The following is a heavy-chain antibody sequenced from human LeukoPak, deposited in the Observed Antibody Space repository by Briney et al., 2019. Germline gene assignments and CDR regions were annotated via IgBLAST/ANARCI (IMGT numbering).Heavy chain of an antibody. CDR2: INNDGSRT. CDR1: GYTFSNYW. Sequence: GGPLTLPCAPSGYTFSNYWMHWVRPVPGQGLVWVSQINNDGSRTNYADSVKGRFTISRDNAKSTLYLQMNSLRAEDTAVYYCASGIPAFWGQGTLVTVSS. J-gene: IGHJ1*01. D-gene: IGHD1-1*01. CDR3: ASGIPAF. V-gene: IGHV3-74*01.